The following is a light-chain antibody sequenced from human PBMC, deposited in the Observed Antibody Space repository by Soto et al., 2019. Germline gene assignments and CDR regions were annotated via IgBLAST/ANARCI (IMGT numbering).Light chain of an antibody. V-gene: IGLV2-14*01. CDR2: DVT. J-gene: IGLJ3*02. CDR3: SSYTTSSTWV. Sequence: QSALTQPASVSGSPGQSITISCTGTSSDVGGYNYVSWYQQHPGKAPKVMIYDVTNRPSGVSNRFSGSKSDNTASLTISGLQAEDEADYYCSSYTTSSTWVFGGGTKVTVL. CDR1: SSDVGGYNY.